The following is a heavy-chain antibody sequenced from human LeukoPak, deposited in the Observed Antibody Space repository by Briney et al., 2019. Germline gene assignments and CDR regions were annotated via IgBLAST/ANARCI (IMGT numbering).Heavy chain of an antibody. V-gene: IGHV1-69*05. Sequence: ASVKVSCKASGGTSSNYGISWVRQAPGQGLEWMGGIIPMFGTANYAQKFQGRVTITTDESTSTVYMEVGSLRSEDTAVYYCEREEHCSGGSCSNAFDYWGQGTLVTVSS. CDR1: GGTSSNYG. J-gene: IGHJ4*02. D-gene: IGHD2-15*01. CDR3: EREEHCSGGSCSNAFDY. CDR2: IIPMFGTA.